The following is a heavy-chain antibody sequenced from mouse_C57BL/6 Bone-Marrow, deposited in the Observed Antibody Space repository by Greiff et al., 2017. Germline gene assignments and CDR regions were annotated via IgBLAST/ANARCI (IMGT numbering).Heavy chain of an antibody. V-gene: IGHV5-9-1*02. J-gene: IGHJ3*01. CDR3: TRDRIRYDYGAWFAY. CDR1: GFTFSSYA. CDR2: ISSGGDYI. D-gene: IGHD2-4*01. Sequence: EVKLVESGEGLVKPGGSLKLSCAASGFTFSSYAMSWVRQTPEKRLEWVAYISSGGDYIYYADTVKGRFTISRDNARNTLYLQMSSLKTEDTAMYYCTRDRIRYDYGAWFAYGGQGTLVTVSA.